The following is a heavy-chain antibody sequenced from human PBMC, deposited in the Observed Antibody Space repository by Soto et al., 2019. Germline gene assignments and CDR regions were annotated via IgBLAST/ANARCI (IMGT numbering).Heavy chain of an antibody. D-gene: IGHD3-3*01. CDR2: IIPIFGTA. CDR1: GGTFSSYA. J-gene: IGHJ4*02. V-gene: IGHV1-69*01. CDR3: ASPPPSGYYRGTFRH. Sequence: QVQLVQSGAEVKKPGSSVKVSCKASGGTFSSYAISWVRQAPGQGLEWMGGIIPIFGTANYAQKFQGRVTITADESTSTAYMELSSLRSEDTAVYYWASPPPSGYYRGTFRHWGQGTLVTVSS.